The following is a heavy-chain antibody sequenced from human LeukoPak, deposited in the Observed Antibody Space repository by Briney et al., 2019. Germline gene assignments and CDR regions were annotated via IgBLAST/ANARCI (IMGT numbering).Heavy chain of an antibody. D-gene: IGHD3-22*01. CDR1: GGSITSYY. V-gene: IGHV4-59*08. Sequence: SETLCLTCDASGGSITSYYWNWIRQSPGKGLEWIGYIYYTGSANCNLSFKSRLTISLDTTKKQFFLKLSSVTAADTAIYYYASSYFYDGNRYFDYWGQGALVTVSS. CDR3: ASSYFYDGNRYFDY. J-gene: IGHJ4*02. CDR2: IYYTGSA.